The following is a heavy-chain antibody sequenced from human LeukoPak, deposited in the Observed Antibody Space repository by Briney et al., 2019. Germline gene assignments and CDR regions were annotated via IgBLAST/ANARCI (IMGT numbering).Heavy chain of an antibody. D-gene: IGHD3-10*01. J-gene: IGHJ5*02. CDR3: ARGDHPRDYWFDP. V-gene: IGHV1-69*13. CDR2: IIPIFGTA. CDR1: GGTFSSYA. Sequence: ASVKVSCKASGGTFSSYAISWVRQAPGQGLEWMGGIIPIFGTANYAQKFQGRVTITADESTSTAYMELSSLRSEDTAVYYCARGDHPRDYWFDPWGQGTLVTVSS.